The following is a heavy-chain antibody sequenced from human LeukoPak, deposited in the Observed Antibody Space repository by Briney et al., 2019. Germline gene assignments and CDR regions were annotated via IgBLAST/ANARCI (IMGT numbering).Heavy chain of an antibody. D-gene: IGHD6-19*01. J-gene: IGHJ4*02. CDR2: ISYDGSNK. CDR1: GFTFSSYA. CDR3: ARDVQYYKSSGWYEGYFDY. Sequence: GGSLRLSCAASGFTFSSYAMSWVRQAPGKGLEWVAVISYDGSNKYYADSVKGRFTISRDNSKNTLYLQMNSLRAEGTAVYYCARDVQYYKSSGWYEGYFDYWGQGTLVTVSS. V-gene: IGHV3-30-3*01.